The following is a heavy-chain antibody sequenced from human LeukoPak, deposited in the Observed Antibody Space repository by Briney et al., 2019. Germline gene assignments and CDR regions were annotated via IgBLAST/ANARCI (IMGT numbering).Heavy chain of an antibody. V-gene: IGHV4-59*01. CDR2: IFYNGDT. J-gene: IGHJ4*02. D-gene: IGHD6-13*01. CDR3: ARGSGAAAATGY. Sequence: SETLSLTCIVSGGSISTYYWSWIRQPPGKGLEWIGYIFYNGDTNYNPSLKSRVTISVDTSKNQLSLKLGSVTAADTAVYYCARGSGAAAATGYWGQGTLVTVSS. CDR1: GGSISTYY.